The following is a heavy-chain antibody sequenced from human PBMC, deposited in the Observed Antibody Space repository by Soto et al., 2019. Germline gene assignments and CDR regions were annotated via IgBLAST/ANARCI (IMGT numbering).Heavy chain of an antibody. CDR2: INPNSGGT. D-gene: IGHD3-3*01. CDR1: GYTFTGYY. CDR3: ARETYYDFWSGYYRSGYYGMDV. Sequence: ASVKVSCKASGYTFTGYYMHWVRQAPGQGLEWMGWINPNSGGTNYAQKFQGWVTMTRDTSISTAYMELSRLRSDDTAVYYCARETYYDFWSGYYRSGYYGMDVWGQGTTVTVS. V-gene: IGHV1-2*04. J-gene: IGHJ6*02.